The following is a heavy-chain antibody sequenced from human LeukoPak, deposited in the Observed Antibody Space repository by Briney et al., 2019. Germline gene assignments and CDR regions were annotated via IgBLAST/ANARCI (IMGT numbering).Heavy chain of an antibody. Sequence: GGSLRLSCAASGFTFDSYGIHWVRQAPGKGLEWVSYISSSGSTIYYADSVKGRFTISRDNAKNSLYLQMNSLRAEDTAVYYCAELGITMIGGVWGKGTTVTISS. J-gene: IGHJ6*04. D-gene: IGHD3-10*02. CDR1: GFTFDSYG. CDR3: AELGITMIGGV. V-gene: IGHV3-48*04. CDR2: ISSSGSTI.